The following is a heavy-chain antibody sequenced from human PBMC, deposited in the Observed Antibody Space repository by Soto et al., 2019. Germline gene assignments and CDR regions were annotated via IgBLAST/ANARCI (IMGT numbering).Heavy chain of an antibody. CDR2: IMPVFGRP. D-gene: IGHD3-22*01. Sequence: SVKVSCKASGGTFSKNTIRWVRQAPGQGLEWRGGIMPVFGRPHYAQKFQGRVTITADEYTRTAYMELSKLKADDTAVYYCARQFDYDTSGYYYAYWGQGTQVTVSS. CDR1: GGTFSKNT. V-gene: IGHV1-69*13. J-gene: IGHJ4*02. CDR3: ARQFDYDTSGYYYAY.